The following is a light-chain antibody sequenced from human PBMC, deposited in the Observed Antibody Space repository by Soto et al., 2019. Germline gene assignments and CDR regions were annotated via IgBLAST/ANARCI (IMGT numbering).Light chain of an antibody. CDR2: DVI. CDR3: CSYAGSYTFV. CDR1: SSDVGGYDY. J-gene: IGLJ1*01. Sequence: LTQPRSVSGSPGQSVTVSCSGTSSDVGGYDYVAWYQQYPGKAPKLMIYDVIKRPSGVPDRFSGSKSGNTASLTISGLQAEDEADYYCCSYAGSYTFVFGTGTKVTVL. V-gene: IGLV2-11*01.